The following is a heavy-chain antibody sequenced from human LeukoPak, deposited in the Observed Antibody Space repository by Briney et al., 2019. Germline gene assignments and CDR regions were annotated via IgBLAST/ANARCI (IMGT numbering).Heavy chain of an antibody. CDR3: ARGDDILTGYYRGFDY. J-gene: IGHJ4*02. CDR2: ISAYNGST. Sequence: ASVKVSCKASGYTFTSYGISWVRQAPGQGLEWMGWISAYNGSTNYAQNLQGRVTMTTDTSTSTGYMELRSLRSDDTAVYYCARGDDILTGYYRGFDYWGQGTLVTVSS. CDR1: GYTFTSYG. D-gene: IGHD3-9*01. V-gene: IGHV1-18*01.